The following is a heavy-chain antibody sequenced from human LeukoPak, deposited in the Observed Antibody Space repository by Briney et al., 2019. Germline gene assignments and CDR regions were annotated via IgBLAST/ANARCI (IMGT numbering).Heavy chain of an antibody. D-gene: IGHD3-22*01. J-gene: IGHJ4*02. Sequence: TGGSLRLSCAASGFTFSTYSMNWVRQAPGKGLEWVSSMSSSSYYIYYGDSVKGRFTISRDNAKNSLYLQMNSLRAEDTAVYYCARSDTSGYPALDYWGQGTLVTVSS. CDR3: ARSDTSGYPALDY. V-gene: IGHV3-21*01. CDR2: MSSSSYYI. CDR1: GFTFSTYS.